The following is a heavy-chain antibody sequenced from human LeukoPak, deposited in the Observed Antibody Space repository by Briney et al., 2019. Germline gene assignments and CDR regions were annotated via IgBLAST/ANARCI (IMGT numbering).Heavy chain of an antibody. D-gene: IGHD3-22*01. J-gene: IGHJ4*02. CDR1: GFTFSSYA. Sequence: GGSLRLSCAASGFTFSSYAMSWVRQAPGKGLEWVSAISGSGGSTCYADSVKGRFTISRDNSKNTLYLQMNSLRAEDTAVYYCAKDSTWLLKNYFDYWGQGTLVTVSS. CDR2: ISGSGGST. CDR3: AKDSTWLLKNYFDY. V-gene: IGHV3-23*01.